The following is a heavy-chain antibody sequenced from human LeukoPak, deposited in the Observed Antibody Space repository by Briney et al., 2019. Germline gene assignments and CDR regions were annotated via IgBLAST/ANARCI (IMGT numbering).Heavy chain of an antibody. J-gene: IGHJ4*02. D-gene: IGHD3-22*01. V-gene: IGHV3-53*01. CDR2: IYSGTST. CDR1: GFTVNSNY. CDR3: ARDKGDYDTSGSLFVF. Sequence: GGSLRLSCAVSGFTVNSNYMNWVRQAPGKGLEWVSAIYSGTSTYYVDSVQGRFTISRDNAKNTLYLQMDSLRAEDTAVYYCARDKGDYDTSGSLFVFGGQGTLVTVSS.